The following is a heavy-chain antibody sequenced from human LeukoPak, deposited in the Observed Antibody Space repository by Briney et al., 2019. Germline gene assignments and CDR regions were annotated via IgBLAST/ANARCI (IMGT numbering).Heavy chain of an antibody. CDR2: IIGSAANT. J-gene: IGHJ4*01. V-gene: IGHV3-23*01. CDR1: GFTFSTYR. Sequence: GGSLRLSCAASGFTFSTYRMNWARQAPGKGLEWVSTIIGSAANTYYADSVKGRFTISRDDSKNTVYLQMNSLRAEDTAVYSCAKYTSGTSYRGLDQWGHGTLVTVSS. CDR3: AKYTSGTSYRGLDQ. D-gene: IGHD3-10*01.